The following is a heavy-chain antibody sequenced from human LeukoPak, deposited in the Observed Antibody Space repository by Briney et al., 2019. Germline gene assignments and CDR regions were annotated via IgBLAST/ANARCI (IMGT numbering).Heavy chain of an antibody. Sequence: VGSLRLSCAASGFTFSDYYMSWIRPALGKGLEWVSYISSSGGTIYYADSVKGRFTISRDNAKNSLYLQMNSLRAEDTAVYYCARDLIDYDSSGYYGGGLDAFDIWGQGTMVTVSS. V-gene: IGHV3-11*01. J-gene: IGHJ3*02. CDR2: ISSSGGTI. CDR3: ARDLIDYDSSGYYGGGLDAFDI. D-gene: IGHD3-22*01. CDR1: GFTFSDYY.